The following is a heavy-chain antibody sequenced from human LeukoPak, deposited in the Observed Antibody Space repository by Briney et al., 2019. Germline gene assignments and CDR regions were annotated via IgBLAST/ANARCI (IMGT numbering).Heavy chain of an antibody. CDR2: INPNSGGT. CDR3: ARAYYHDSSGHYSLDY. D-gene: IGHD3-22*01. V-gene: IGHV1-2*02. CDR1: AYTFTGYY. J-gene: IGHJ4*02. Sequence: ASVKVSCKASAYTFTGYYINWVRQAPGQGLELMGWINPNSGGTHCSQKFQGRVTMTRDTSITTAYMELRRLTSDDTAVYYCARAYYHDSSGHYSLDYWGQGTLVTVSS.